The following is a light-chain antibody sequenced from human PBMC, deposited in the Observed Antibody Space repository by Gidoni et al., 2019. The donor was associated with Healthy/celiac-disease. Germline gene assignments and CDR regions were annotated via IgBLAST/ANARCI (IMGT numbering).Light chain of an antibody. CDR1: QTLLHSNGYNY. CDR2: LGS. J-gene: IGKJ4*01. Sequence: IVLTQSPLSLSVTAGAPASISCRSSQTLLHSNGYNYLDWYLQKPGQYPQLLIYLGSNRAAGVPDRFSGSGSGTDFTLKISRVEDEDVGVYYCKQALQTPLTFGGGTKVEIK. CDR3: KQALQTPLT. V-gene: IGKV2-28*01.